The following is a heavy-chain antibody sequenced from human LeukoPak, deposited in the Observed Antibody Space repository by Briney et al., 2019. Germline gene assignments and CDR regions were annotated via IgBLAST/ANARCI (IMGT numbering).Heavy chain of an antibody. D-gene: IGHD2-8*01. J-gene: IGHJ4*02. V-gene: IGHV4-39*02. Sequence: SETLSLTCTVSGGSISSSSHYWGWIRQPPGKGLEWIGSIYYSGSTYNNPSLKSRVTISVDTSKNYFSLKLSSVTAADTAVYYCARGPLKLMVYAILSAGPFDYWGQGTLVTVSS. CDR2: IYYSGST. CDR1: GGSISSSSHY. CDR3: ARGPLKLMVYAILSAGPFDY.